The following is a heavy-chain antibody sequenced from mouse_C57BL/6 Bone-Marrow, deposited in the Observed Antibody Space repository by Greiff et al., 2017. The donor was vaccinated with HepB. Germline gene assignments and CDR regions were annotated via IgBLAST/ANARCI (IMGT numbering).Heavy chain of an antibody. Sequence: EVMLVESGGGLVKPGGSLKLSCAATGFTFSSYAMSWVRQTPEKRLEWVATISDGGSYTYYPDNVKGRFTISRDNAKNNLYLQMSHLKSEDTAMYYCARDQGPYYAMDYWGQGTSVTVSS. CDR3: ARDQGPYYAMDY. CDR2: ISDGGSYT. V-gene: IGHV5-4*01. D-gene: IGHD3-3*01. J-gene: IGHJ4*01. CDR1: GFTFSSYA.